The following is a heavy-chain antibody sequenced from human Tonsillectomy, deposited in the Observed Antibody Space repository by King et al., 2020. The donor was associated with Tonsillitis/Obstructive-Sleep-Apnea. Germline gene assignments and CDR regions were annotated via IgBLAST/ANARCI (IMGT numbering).Heavy chain of an antibody. Sequence: VQLVQSGAEVKKPGSSVKVSCKASGGTFSSYAISWVRQAPGQGLEWMGGIIPILGIANYAQKFQGRVTITADKSTSTAYMELSSLRSEDTAVYYCARESFTMFGGGGGSFDYWGQGTLVTVSS. J-gene: IGHJ4*02. D-gene: IGHD3-10*02. V-gene: IGHV1-69*10. CDR3: ARESFTMFGGGGGSFDY. CDR1: GGTFSSYA. CDR2: IIPILGIA.